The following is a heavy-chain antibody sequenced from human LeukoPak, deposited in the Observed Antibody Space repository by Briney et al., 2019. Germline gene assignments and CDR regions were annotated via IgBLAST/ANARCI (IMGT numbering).Heavy chain of an antibody. CDR3: ARAEVKWFGELSYFDY. D-gene: IGHD3-10*01. CDR2: IYYSGST. J-gene: IGHJ4*02. Sequence: SETLSLTCTVSGGSISSYYWSWIRQPPGKGLEWIGYIYYSGSTNYNPSLKSRVTISVDTSKNQFSLKLSSVTAADTAVYYCARAEVKWFGELSYFDYWGQGTLVTVSS. V-gene: IGHV4-59*01. CDR1: GGSISSYY.